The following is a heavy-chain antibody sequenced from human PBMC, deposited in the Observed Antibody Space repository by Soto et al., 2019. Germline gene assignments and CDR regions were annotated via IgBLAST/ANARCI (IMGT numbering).Heavy chain of an antibody. J-gene: IGHJ6*02. CDR2: ISAYNGNS. D-gene: IGHD4-17*01. CDR1: GYTFTSYG. Sequence: QAQLVQSGPEVKKPGASVKVSCKASGYTFTSYGISWVRQAPGQGLEWMAWISAYNGNSNYAHKFQGRVTMTTDTSTSTAYMELRSLRSDDTAVYYCARAITVLENYYFYGMDVWGQGTTVTVSS. V-gene: IGHV1-18*01. CDR3: ARAITVLENYYFYGMDV.